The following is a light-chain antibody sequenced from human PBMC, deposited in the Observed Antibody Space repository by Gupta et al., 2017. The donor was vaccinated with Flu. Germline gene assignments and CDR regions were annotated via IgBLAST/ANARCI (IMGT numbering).Light chain of an antibody. J-gene: IGLJ1*01. CDR3: CSYAGSGTYYV. CDR1: SSDVGSDNL. Sequence: TTSCTGTSSDVGSDNLVSWYQQYPGKAPKLMIYEGSKRPSGVSNRFSGSKSGNTASLTISGLQADDEADYYCCSYAGSGTYYVFGTGTKVTVL. CDR2: EGS. V-gene: IGLV2-23*01.